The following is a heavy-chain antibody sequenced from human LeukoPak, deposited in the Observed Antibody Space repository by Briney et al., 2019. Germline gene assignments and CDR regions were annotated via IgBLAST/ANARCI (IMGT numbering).Heavy chain of an antibody. V-gene: IGHV3-30-3*01. D-gene: IGHD4-17*01. CDR3: ARDREVGVLTTDAFDI. CDR2: ISYDGSNK. CDR1: GFTFSSYA. Sequence: GGSLRLSCAASGFTFSSYAMHWVRQAPGKGLEWVAVISYDGSNKYYADSVKGRFTISRDNSKNTLYLQMNSLRAEDTAVYYCARDREVGVLTTDAFDIWGQGTMVTVSS. J-gene: IGHJ3*02.